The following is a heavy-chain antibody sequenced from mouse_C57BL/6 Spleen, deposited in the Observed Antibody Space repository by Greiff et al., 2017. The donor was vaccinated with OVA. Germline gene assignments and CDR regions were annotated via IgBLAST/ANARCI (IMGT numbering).Heavy chain of an antibody. D-gene: IGHD3-2*02. CDR1: GYTFTSYW. CDR2: IYPGSGST. Sequence: QVHVKQPGAELVKPGASVKMSCKASGYTFTSYWITWVKQRPGQGLEWIGDIYPGSGSTNYNEKFKSKATLTVDTSSSTAYMQLSSLTSEDSAVYYCARGGSSGSYAMDYWGQGTSVTVSS. J-gene: IGHJ4*01. CDR3: ARGGSSGSYAMDY. V-gene: IGHV1-55*01.